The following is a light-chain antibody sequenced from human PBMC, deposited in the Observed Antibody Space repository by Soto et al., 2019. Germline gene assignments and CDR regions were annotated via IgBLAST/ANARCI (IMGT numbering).Light chain of an antibody. CDR3: QVWDSSSDHVV. CDR1: NIGSKS. J-gene: IGLJ2*01. CDR2: HDS. V-gene: IGLV3-21*04. Sequence: SYELTQSPSVSVAPGKTARITCGGNNIGSKSVSWYQQKPGQAPVLVIHHDSDRPSGIPERLSGSNSGNTATLTVSRVEAGDEADYYCQVWDSSSDHVVFGGGTQLTVL.